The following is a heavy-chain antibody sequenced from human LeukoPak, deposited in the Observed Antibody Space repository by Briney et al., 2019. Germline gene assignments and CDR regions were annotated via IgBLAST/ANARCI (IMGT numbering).Heavy chain of an antibody. J-gene: IGHJ4*02. Sequence: SVKVSCKAPGGSFGRYAISWVRQAPGQGLEWMGGIVPILGTANYAQKFQGRVTNTADDSTGTAYMELTSLRSADTAVYYCARSQGYSYGSSYWGQGTLVTVSS. D-gene: IGHD5-18*01. V-gene: IGHV1-69*13. CDR1: GGSFGRYA. CDR2: IVPILGTA. CDR3: ARSQGYSYGSSY.